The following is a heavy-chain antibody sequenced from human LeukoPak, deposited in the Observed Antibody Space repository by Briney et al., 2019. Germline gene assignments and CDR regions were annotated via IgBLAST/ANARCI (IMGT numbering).Heavy chain of an antibody. V-gene: IGHV3-48*03. D-gene: IGHD3-10*01. CDR1: GFTFSSYE. Sequence: GGSLRLSCGASGFTFSSYEMTWVRQAPGKGLEWVSYIVGSGETIYYADSVKGRFTISRDNAKNSLYLQMNSLRAEDMAVYYCVRDRTVGSGKNAFDMWGQGTMVTVSS. CDR3: VRDRTVGSGKNAFDM. J-gene: IGHJ3*02. CDR2: IVGSGETI.